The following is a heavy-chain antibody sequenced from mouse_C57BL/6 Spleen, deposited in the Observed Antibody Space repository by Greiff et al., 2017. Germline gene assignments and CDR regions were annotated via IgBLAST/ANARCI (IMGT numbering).Heavy chain of an antibody. CDR3: TRGDYSNSWFAY. CDR2: IYPGNSDT. D-gene: IGHD2-5*01. Sequence: VQLQQSGAVLARPGASVKMSCKTSGYTFTSYWMHWVKQRPGQGLEWIGAIYPGNSDTSYNQKFKGKAKLTAVTSASTAFMELISLTNEDSAVYYCTRGDYSNSWFAYWGQGTLGTVSA. V-gene: IGHV1-5*01. CDR1: GYTFTSYW. J-gene: IGHJ3*01.